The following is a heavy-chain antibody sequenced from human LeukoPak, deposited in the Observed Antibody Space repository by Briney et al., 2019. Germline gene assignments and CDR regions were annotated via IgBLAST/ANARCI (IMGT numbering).Heavy chain of an antibody. J-gene: IGHJ5*02. V-gene: IGHV1-2*02. CDR2: INPNSGGT. Sequence: ASVKVSCKASGYTFTGYYMHWVRQAPGQGLEWMGWINPNSGGTNYAQKFQGRVTMTRGTSISTAYMELSRLRSDDTAVYYCARDNSVGDSAWWFDPWGQGTLVTVSS. CDR3: ARDNSVGDSAWWFDP. CDR1: GYTFTGYY. D-gene: IGHD5-12*01.